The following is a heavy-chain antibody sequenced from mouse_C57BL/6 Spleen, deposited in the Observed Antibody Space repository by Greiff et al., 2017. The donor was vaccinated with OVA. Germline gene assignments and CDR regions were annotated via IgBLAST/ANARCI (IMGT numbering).Heavy chain of an antibody. D-gene: IGHD3-3*01. CDR1: GFTFSDYG. V-gene: IGHV5-17*01. CDR3: ARTEGLGYYFDY. J-gene: IGHJ2*01. Sequence: VQLQQSGGGLVKPGGSLKLSCAASGFTFSDYGMHWVRQAPEKGLEWVAYISSGSSTIYYADTVKGRFTISRDNAKNTLFLQMTSLRSEDTAMYYCARTEGLGYYFDYWGQGTTLTVSS. CDR2: ISSGSSTI.